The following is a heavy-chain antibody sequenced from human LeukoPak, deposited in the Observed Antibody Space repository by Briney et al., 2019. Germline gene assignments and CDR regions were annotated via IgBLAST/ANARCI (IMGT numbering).Heavy chain of an antibody. CDR3: ARAKVPGYPTYWYFDL. D-gene: IGHD3-9*01. CDR1: GDTFSRYA. Sequence: GASVKVSCKASGDTFSRYALSWVRQAPGQGLEWMGGIFTVFGTTHYAKDLQGRVTITADKSTNTVYMELTSLRSEDTAIYYCARAKVPGYPTYWYFDLWGRGTLVTVSS. J-gene: IGHJ2*01. V-gene: IGHV1-69*06. CDR2: IFTVFGTT.